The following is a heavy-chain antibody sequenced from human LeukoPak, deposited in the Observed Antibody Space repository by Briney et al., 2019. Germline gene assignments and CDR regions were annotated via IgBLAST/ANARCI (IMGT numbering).Heavy chain of an antibody. Sequence: SETLSLTCSVSGGSISSSAYHWNWIRQPPGRGLEWIGSIYYSGNTNYNPSLKSRVTMSVDPSKNQFSLKLSSVTAADTAVYYCTRRDRDAFDIWGQGTMVTVSS. CDR1: GGSISSSAYH. CDR2: IYYSGNT. D-gene: IGHD3-22*01. CDR3: TRRDRDAFDI. J-gene: IGHJ3*02. V-gene: IGHV4-61*05.